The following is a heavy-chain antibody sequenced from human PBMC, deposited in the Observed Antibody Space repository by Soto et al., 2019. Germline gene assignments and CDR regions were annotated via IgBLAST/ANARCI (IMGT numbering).Heavy chain of an antibody. J-gene: IGHJ4*02. CDR1: GYTFTSYA. Sequence: QVQLVQSGAEVEKPGASVKVSCKASGYTFTSYAMHWVRQAPGQRLEWMGWINAGNGNTKYSQKFQGRVTITRDTSASTAYMELSSLRSEDTAVYYCVRGDSSSWYSLDYWGQGTLVTVSS. CDR3: VRGDSSSWYSLDY. V-gene: IGHV1-3*01. D-gene: IGHD6-13*01. CDR2: INAGNGNT.